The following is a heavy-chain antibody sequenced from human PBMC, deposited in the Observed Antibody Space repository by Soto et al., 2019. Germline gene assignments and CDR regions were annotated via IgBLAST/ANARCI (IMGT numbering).Heavy chain of an antibody. CDR3: ALSPQLYDYVCGAIDY. D-gene: IGHD3-16*01. CDR1: GFSLSTSGVG. V-gene: IGHV2-5*01. J-gene: IGHJ4*02. Sequence: QITLKESGPTLVKPTQTLTLTCTFSGFSLSTSGVGVGWIRQPPGKALEWLAMIYWNDEKRYSPSLNSRLTVNRDTSRNQVVLTMTNIDPVDTATYYCALSPQLYDYVCGAIDYWGQGTLVTVS. CDR2: IYWNDEK.